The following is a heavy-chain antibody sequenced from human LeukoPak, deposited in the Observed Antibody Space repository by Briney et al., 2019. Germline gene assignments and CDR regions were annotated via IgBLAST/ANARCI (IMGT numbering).Heavy chain of an antibody. J-gene: IGHJ6*03. CDR1: GGSISSYY. Sequence: SETLSLTCTVSGGSISSYYWSWIRQPAGKGLEWIGRIYTSGSTNYNPSLKSRVTISVDKSKNQFSLKLSSVTAADTAVYYCARDNTGTHYYYYMDVWGKGTTVTVSS. CDR2: IYTSGST. CDR3: ARDNTGTHYYYYMDV. D-gene: IGHD1-7*01. V-gene: IGHV4-4*07.